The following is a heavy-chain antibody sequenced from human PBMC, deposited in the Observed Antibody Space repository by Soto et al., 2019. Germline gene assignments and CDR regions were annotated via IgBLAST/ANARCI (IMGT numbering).Heavy chain of an antibody. Sequence: PSVKVSCKVSGYTLTELSMHWVRQAPGKGLEWMGGFDPEDGETIYAQKFQGRVTMTEDTSTDTAYMELSSLRSEDTAVYYCATHLSRGWYYYFDYWGQGTLVTVSS. V-gene: IGHV1-24*01. CDR2: FDPEDGET. CDR3: ATHLSRGWYYYFDY. CDR1: GYTLTELS. D-gene: IGHD6-19*01. J-gene: IGHJ4*02.